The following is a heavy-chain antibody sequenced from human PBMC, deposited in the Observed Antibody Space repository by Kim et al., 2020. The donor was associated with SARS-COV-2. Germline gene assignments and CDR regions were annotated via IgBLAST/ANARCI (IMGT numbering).Heavy chain of an antibody. D-gene: IGHD3-10*01. J-gene: IGHJ5*02. Sequence: GESLKISCKGSGYSFTSYWIGWVRQMPGKGLEWMGIIYPGDSDTRYSPSFQGQVTISADKSISTAYLQWSSLKASDTAMYYCARWASLLFGESDWFDPWGQGTLVTVSS. V-gene: IGHV5-51*01. CDR1: GYSFTSYW. CDR3: ARWASLLFGESDWFDP. CDR2: IYPGDSDT.